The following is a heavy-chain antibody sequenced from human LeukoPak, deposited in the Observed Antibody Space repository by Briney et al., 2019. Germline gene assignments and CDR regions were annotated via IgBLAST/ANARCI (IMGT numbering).Heavy chain of an antibody. CDR2: ISSSGSTI. CDR1: GFIFSDYY. CDR3: AKDIGPDAFDI. V-gene: IGHV3-11*01. Sequence: GGSLRLSCAASGFIFSDYYMSWIRQAPGKGLEWVSYISSSGSTIYYADSVKGRFTISRDNSKNTLYLQMNSLRAEDTAVYYCAKDIGPDAFDIWGQGTMVTVSS. D-gene: IGHD3-16*02. J-gene: IGHJ3*02.